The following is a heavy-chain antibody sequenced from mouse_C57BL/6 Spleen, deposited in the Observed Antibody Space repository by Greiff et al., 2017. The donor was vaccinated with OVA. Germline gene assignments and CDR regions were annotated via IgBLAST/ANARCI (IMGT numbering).Heavy chain of an antibody. J-gene: IGHJ3*01. CDR3: EVITTVVATPVAY. CDR1: GFTFSSYG. CDR2: ISSGGSYT. V-gene: IGHV5-6*01. Sequence: EVMLVESGGDLVKPGGSLKLSCAASGFTFSSYGMSWVRQTPDKRLEWVATISSGGSYTYYPDSVKGRFTISRDNAKNTLYLQMSSLKSEDTAMYYCEVITTVVATPVAYWGQGTLVTVSA. D-gene: IGHD1-1*01.